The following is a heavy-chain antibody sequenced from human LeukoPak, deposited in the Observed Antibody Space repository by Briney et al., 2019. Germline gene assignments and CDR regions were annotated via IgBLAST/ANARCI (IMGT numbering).Heavy chain of an antibody. CDR1: GFTFISYS. D-gene: IGHD7-27*01. V-gene: IGHV3-21*01. Sequence: GSLRLSCAASGFTFISYSMNWVRQAPGKGLEWVSSISSSSSYIYYADSVKGRFTISRDNAKNSLYLQMNSLRAEDTAVYYCARSWLTGDCGYWGQGTLVTVSS. CDR2: ISSSSSYI. CDR3: ARSWLTGDCGY. J-gene: IGHJ4*02.